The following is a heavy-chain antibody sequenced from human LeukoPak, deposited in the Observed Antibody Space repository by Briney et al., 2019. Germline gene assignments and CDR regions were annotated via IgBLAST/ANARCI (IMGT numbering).Heavy chain of an antibody. CDR1: GFTFSSYG. V-gene: IGHV3-30*18. D-gene: IGHD6-19*01. Sequence: SCKASGFTFSSYGMHWVRQVPGKGLEWVAVISYDGSNKYYADSVEGRFTISRDNSKNTLYLQMNSLRAEDTAVYYYAKGGSSGWQVLWYFDLWGRGTLVTVSS. CDR2: ISYDGSNK. J-gene: IGHJ2*01. CDR3: AKGGSSGWQVLWYFDL.